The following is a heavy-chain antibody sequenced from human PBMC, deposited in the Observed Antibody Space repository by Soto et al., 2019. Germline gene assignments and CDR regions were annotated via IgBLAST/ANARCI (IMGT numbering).Heavy chain of an antibody. CDR1: GGSFSNSY. J-gene: IGHJ3*02. D-gene: IGHD2-21*02. Sequence: QLQLQESGPGLVKPSETLSLNCSVSGGSFSNSYWTWIRQPAGKKLEWIGRIYTSGSTSYNPSLKSRVTLSLDTSKSQLYLRLTSVTAADTAVYYCARAPLRTTIPKDAFDIWGQGTMVTISS. CDR2: IYTSGST. CDR3: ARAPLRTTIPKDAFDI. V-gene: IGHV4-4*07.